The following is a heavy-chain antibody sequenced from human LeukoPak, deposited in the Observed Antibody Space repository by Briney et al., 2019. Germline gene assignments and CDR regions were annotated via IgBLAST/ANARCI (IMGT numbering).Heavy chain of an antibody. CDR2: IYHSGST. V-gene: IGHV4-38-2*02. CDR1: GYSISSGYY. Sequence: SETLSLTCTVSGYSISSGYYWGWIRQPPGKGLEWIGSIYHSGSTYYNPSLKSRVTISVDTSKNQFSLKLSSVTAADTAVYYCARGLSLWFGELFGWGQGTLVTVSS. CDR3: ARGLSLWFGELFG. J-gene: IGHJ4*02. D-gene: IGHD3-10*01.